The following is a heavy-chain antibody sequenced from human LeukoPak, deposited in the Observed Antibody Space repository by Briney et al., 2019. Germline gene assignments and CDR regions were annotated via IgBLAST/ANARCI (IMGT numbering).Heavy chain of an antibody. CDR2: ITTSDGNT. V-gene: IGHV3-23*01. J-gene: IGHJ4*02. Sequence: GGSLRLSCAASGFPFSSYSMTWVRQAPGKGLEWVSTITTSDGNTYYADSVKGRFTVSRDNSKNTLFLQMNSLRAEDTAVYYCAKDGGLWVSAHWGDSWGRGTLVTVSS. D-gene: IGHD7-27*01. CDR1: GFPFSSYS. CDR3: AKDGGLWVSAHWGDS.